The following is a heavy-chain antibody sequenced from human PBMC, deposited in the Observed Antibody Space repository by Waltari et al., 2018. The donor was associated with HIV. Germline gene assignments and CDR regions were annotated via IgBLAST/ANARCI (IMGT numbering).Heavy chain of an antibody. CDR2: IWSDGYNK. CDR1: GFTVRSDG. V-gene: IGHV3-33*06. J-gene: IGHJ3*02. CDR3: VKERGPFNGFDI. D-gene: IGHD3-16*01. Sequence: QVYLMESGGGVVQPGGSLKLACAASGFTVRSDGMHWVRPAPGKGLEWVAVIWSDGYNKFYADSVRGRFTFSRDNSKYTLSLQMNSLRAEDTALYYCVKERGPFNGFDIWGQGTMVTVSS.